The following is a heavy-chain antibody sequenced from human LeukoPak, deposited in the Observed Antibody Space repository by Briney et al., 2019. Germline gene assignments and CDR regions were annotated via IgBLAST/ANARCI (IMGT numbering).Heavy chain of an antibody. Sequence: PSETLSLTCTVSGGSISSSSYYWGWIRQPPGKGLEWIGSIYYSGSTYYNPSLKSRVTISVDTSKNQFSLKLSSVTAADTAVYYCARKIVGATWAGYFDLWGRGTLVTVSS. J-gene: IGHJ2*01. V-gene: IGHV4-39*01. CDR2: IYYSGST. D-gene: IGHD1-26*01. CDR1: GGSISSSSYY. CDR3: ARKIVGATWAGYFDL.